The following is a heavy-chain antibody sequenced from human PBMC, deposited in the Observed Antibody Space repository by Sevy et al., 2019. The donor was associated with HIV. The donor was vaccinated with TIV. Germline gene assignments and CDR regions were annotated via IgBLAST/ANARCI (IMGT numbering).Heavy chain of an antibody. CDR3: ARDSPTGYLDY. CDR2: IKQDGSEK. V-gene: IGHV3-7*01. D-gene: IGHD6-13*01. J-gene: IGHJ4*02. CDR1: GFTFSSYW. Sequence: GGSLRLSCAASGFTFSSYWMSWVRQAPGKGLEWVANIKQDGSEKYYVDSVKGRFTIFRDNAKNSLYLQMNSLRAEDTAVYYCARDSPTGYLDYWGQGALVTVSS.